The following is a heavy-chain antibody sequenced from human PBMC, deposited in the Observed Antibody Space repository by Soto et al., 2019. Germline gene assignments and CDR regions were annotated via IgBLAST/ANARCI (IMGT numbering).Heavy chain of an antibody. D-gene: IGHD3-22*01. CDR1: GCTFISYA. CDR3: AKTRSGYYDSTDY. J-gene: IGHJ4*02. CDR2: ISGSGGST. V-gene: IGHV3-23*01. Sequence: GGSLRLSCAASGCTFISYAMSWVRQAPGKGLEWVSAISGSGGSTYYADSVKGRFTISRDNSKNTLYLQMNSLRAEDTAVYYCAKTRSGYYDSTDYWGQGTLVTVSS.